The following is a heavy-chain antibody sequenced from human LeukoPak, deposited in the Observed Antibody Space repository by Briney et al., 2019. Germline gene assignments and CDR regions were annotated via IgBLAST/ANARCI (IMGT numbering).Heavy chain of an antibody. J-gene: IGHJ4*02. CDR1: GFTFSSYG. D-gene: IGHD4-17*01. V-gene: IGHV3-30*18. CDR3: AKESLSTVTLTAIDY. CDR2: ISYDGSNK. Sequence: PGRSLRLSCAASGFTFSSYGMHWVRQAPGKGLEWVAVISYDGSNKYYADSVKGRFTISRDNSKNTLYLQMNSLRAEDTAVYYCAKESLSTVTLTAIDYWGQRTLVTVSS.